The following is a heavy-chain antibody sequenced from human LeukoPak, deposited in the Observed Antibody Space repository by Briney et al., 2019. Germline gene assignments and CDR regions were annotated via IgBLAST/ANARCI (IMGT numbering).Heavy chain of an antibody. CDR2: IIPIFGTA. J-gene: IGHJ3*02. CDR1: GGTFSSYA. V-gene: IGHV1-69*13. CDR3: ATPIVVPAAMDAFDI. Sequence: ASVKVSCKASGGTFSSYAISWVRQAPGQGLEWMGGIIPIFGTANYAQKFQGRVTITADESTSTAYMELSSLRSEDTAVYYCATPIVVPAAMDAFDIWGQGTMVTVSS. D-gene: IGHD2-2*01.